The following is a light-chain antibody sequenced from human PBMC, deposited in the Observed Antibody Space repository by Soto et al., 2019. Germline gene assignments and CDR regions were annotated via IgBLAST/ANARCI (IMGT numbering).Light chain of an antibody. V-gene: IGKV3D-20*01. CDR1: RSVSSSY. J-gene: IGKJ4*01. CDR3: QQYGSSPLT. Sequence: EILLTQSPATLSLSPGERATLSCGASRSVSSSYLAWYQQKPGLAPRLLIYDASSRATGIPDRFSGSGSGTDFTLTISRLEPEDFAVYYCQQYGSSPLTFGGGTKVDIK. CDR2: DAS.